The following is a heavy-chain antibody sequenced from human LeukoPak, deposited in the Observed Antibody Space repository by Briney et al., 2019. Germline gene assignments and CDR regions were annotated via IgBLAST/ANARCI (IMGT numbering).Heavy chain of an antibody. Sequence: PGGSLRLSCAASGFTFSSYAMSWVRQAPGKGLEWVSAISGSGDNTYYADSVKGRFTISRDNSKNTLYLQMNSLRAEDTALYYCAKVLGPIDYAQLESLDAFDIWGQGTMVTVSS. CDR1: GFTFSSYA. D-gene: IGHD1-1*01. CDR3: AKVLGPIDYAQLESLDAFDI. CDR2: ISGSGDNT. V-gene: IGHV3-23*01. J-gene: IGHJ3*02.